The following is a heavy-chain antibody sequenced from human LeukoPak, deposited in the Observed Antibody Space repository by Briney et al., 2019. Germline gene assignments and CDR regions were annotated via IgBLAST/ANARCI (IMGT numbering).Heavy chain of an antibody. V-gene: IGHV3-9*01. CDR1: GFTFDDYA. CDR2: ISWNNNKI. J-gene: IGHJ4*02. D-gene: IGHD3-22*01. CDR3: AKGMFHDSSGYYSQPFDY. Sequence: GRSLRLSCAGSGFTFDDYAMHWVRQAAGKGLEWVAAISWNNNKIGYADSVKGRFTISRDNAKNSLYLQMNSLRAEDTALYYCAKGMFHDSSGYYSQPFDYWGQGTLVTVSS.